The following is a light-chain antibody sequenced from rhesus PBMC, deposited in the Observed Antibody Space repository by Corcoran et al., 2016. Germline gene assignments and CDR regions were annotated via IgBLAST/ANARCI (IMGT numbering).Light chain of an antibody. V-gene: IGKV1-22*01. CDR2: RAS. J-gene: IGKJ4*01. CDR3: HQYIRDPLT. Sequence: DIQMTQSPSSLSASVGDIVTISCRASQRVMNWLAWYQQKPGKAPNLFIYRASPLQSGVPSRFSGGGSGTDFTLTINSLHSEGFETYFFHQYIRDPLTFGGGTKVDLK. CDR1: QRVMNW.